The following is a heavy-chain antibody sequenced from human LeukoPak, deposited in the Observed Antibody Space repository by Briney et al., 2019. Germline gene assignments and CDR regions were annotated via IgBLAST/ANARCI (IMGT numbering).Heavy chain of an antibody. CDR2: ISSSSKYI. Sequence: GGSPRLSCAASGFTFSTYGMNWVRQAPGKGLEWVSSISSSSKYIYYADSVKGRFTISRDNAKISLYLQMNSLRAEDTAVYYCARDHYYDSWDYRSFDHWGQGTLVTVSS. CDR1: GFTFSTYG. D-gene: IGHD3-10*01. J-gene: IGHJ4*02. V-gene: IGHV3-21*01. CDR3: ARDHYYDSWDYRSFDH.